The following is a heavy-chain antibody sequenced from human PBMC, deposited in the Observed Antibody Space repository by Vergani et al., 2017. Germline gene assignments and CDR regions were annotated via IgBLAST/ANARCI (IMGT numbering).Heavy chain of an antibody. CDR3: ARSSSGLPLWCGY. CDR2: ISGSGGNT. CDR1: GFTFSSYA. J-gene: IGHJ4*02. D-gene: IGHD6-19*01. Sequence: EVPLLESGGGLVQPGGSLRLSCAASGFTFSSYAMSWVRQAPGKGLEWVSAISGSGGNTYYADSVKGRFTISRDNSKNTLDLQMNSLRAEDTAVYYCARSSSGLPLWCGYWGQGTLVTVSS. V-gene: IGHV3-23*01.